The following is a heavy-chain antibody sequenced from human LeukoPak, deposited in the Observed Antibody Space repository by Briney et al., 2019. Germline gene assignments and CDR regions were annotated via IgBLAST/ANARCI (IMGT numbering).Heavy chain of an antibody. CDR1: GFTFSSYA. CDR3: AKIRLLAYYGMDV. V-gene: IGHV3-23*01. CDR2: ISGSGGST. J-gene: IGHJ6*02. D-gene: IGHD3-16*01. Sequence: GGSLRLSCAASGFTFSSYAMSWVRQAPGKGLEWVSAISGSGGSTYYADSVKGRFTISRDHSKKPLYLQMNSLRAEDTAVYYCAKIRLLAYYGMDVWGQGTTVTVSS.